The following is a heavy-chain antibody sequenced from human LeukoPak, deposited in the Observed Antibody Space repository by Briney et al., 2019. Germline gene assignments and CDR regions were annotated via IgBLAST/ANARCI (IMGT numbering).Heavy chain of an antibody. CDR1: GYTFTGYY. J-gene: IGHJ4*02. Sequence: ASVKVSCKASGYTFTGYYMHWVRQAPGQGLEWMGWIDPNSGGTNYVQKFQGRVTMTRDTSISTAYMELRSLRSDDTAVYYCARGIVAMADCWGQGTLVTVSS. CDR2: IDPNSGGT. CDR3: ARGIVAMADC. V-gene: IGHV1-2*02. D-gene: IGHD3-22*01.